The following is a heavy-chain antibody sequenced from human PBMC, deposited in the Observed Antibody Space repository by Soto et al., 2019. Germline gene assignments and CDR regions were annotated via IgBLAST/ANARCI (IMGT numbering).Heavy chain of an antibody. D-gene: IGHD5-12*01. J-gene: IGHJ4*02. CDR3: VRVVAIPGYPDN. CDR1: GGTFSSYA. Sequence: QVQLVQSGAEVRQPASSVKVSCKTSGGTFSSYALSWVRQAPGQGLEWMGGIVPIVDTSTYAQKFPGRVTITADESTSTGYMELSSLRSDDTAVYYCVRVVAIPGYPDNWGQGTLVTVSS. V-gene: IGHV1-69*12. CDR2: IVPIVDTS.